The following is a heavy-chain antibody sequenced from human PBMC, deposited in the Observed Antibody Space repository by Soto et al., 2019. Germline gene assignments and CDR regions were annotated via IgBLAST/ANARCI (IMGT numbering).Heavy chain of an antibody. J-gene: IGHJ5*02. Sequence: QVQLEESGPGLVKPSETLSLNCIVSGGSLSTYLWSWIRQPPGKGLEWIGAVYYNGSANYNPSLKSRVSISVDTSKNHLSLTLRSATAADTAVYYCARSFVPWGRGTLVTVSS. CDR2: VYYNGSA. V-gene: IGHV4-59*01. CDR3: ARSFVP. CDR1: GGSLSTYL.